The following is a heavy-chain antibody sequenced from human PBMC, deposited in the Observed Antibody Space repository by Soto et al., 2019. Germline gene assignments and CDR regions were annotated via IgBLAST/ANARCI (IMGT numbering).Heavy chain of an antibody. D-gene: IGHD6-19*01. CDR1: GFTFSNAW. CDR2: IKSKTDGGTT. J-gene: IGHJ5*02. CDR3: TTDVSSSGWYVWFDP. Sequence: GGSLRLSCAASGFTFSNAWMNWVRQAPGKGLEWVGRIKSKTDGGTTDYAAPVKGRFTISRDDSKNTLYPQMNSLKTEDTAVYYCTTDVSSSGWYVWFDPWGQGTLVTVSS. V-gene: IGHV3-15*07.